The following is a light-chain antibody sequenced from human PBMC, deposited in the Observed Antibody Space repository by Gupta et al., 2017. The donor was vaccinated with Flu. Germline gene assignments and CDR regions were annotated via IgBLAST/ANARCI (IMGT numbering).Light chain of an antibody. CDR3: QQRINGPPMYT. CDR2: DAS. Sequence: EIVLTQSPATLSLSPGERATLSCRASQSVSSYLAWYQQKPGLSPRLLIYDASNRATGIPARFSGSGSGTDFTLTISSREPEDFAVYYCQQRINGPPMYTFGQGTKLEIK. CDR1: QSVSSY. V-gene: IGKV3-11*01. J-gene: IGKJ2*01.